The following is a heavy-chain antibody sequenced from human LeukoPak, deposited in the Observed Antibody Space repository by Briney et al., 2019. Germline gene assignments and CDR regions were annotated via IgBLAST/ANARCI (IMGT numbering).Heavy chain of an antibody. D-gene: IGHD5-24*01. CDR1: GFTFDDYA. V-gene: IGHV3-9*01. Sequence: GGSLRLSCAASGFTFDDYAMHWVRHAPGKGLEWVSGISWNSGSIGYADSVKGRFTISRDNAKNSLYLQMNSLRAEDTALYYCARDRGMATPYDYWGQGTLVTVSS. CDR3: ARDRGMATPYDY. CDR2: ISWNSGSI. J-gene: IGHJ4*02.